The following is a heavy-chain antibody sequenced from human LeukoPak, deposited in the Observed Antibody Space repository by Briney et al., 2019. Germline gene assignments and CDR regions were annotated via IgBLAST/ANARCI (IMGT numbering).Heavy chain of an antibody. CDR2: ISWNSGSI. D-gene: IGHD3-16*01. Sequence: GGSLRLSCAASGFTFDDYAMHWVRQAPGKGLEWVSGISWNSGSIGYADSVKGRFTISRDNAKNSLYLQMNSLRAEDTALYYCAALGGVTHYYYYYGMDVWGQGTTVTVSS. J-gene: IGHJ6*02. CDR3: AALGGVTHYYYYYGMDV. CDR1: GFTFDDYA. V-gene: IGHV3-9*01.